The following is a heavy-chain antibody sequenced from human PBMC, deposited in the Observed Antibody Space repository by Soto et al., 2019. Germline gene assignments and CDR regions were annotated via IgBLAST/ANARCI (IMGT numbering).Heavy chain of an antibody. CDR3: ARSRTDYVWGSYRYYYYGMDV. CDR1: GGTFSSYA. CDR2: IIPIFGTA. V-gene: IGHV1-69*13. D-gene: IGHD3-16*02. J-gene: IGHJ6*02. Sequence: SVKVSCKASGGTFSSYAISWVRQAPGQGLEWMGGIIPIFGTANYAQKFQGRVTITADESTSTAYMELSSLRSEDTAVYYCARSRTDYVWGSYRYYYYGMDVWGQGTTVTVSS.